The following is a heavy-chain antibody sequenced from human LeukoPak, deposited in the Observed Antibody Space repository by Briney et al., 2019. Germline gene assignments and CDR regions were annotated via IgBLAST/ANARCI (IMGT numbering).Heavy chain of an antibody. J-gene: IGHJ6*03. Sequence: SETLSLTCTVSGGSISSSSYYWGWIRQPPGRGLEWIGSIYYSGSTYYNPSLKSRVIISVDTSKNQFSLKLSSVTAADTAVYYCARHPDGGGGNSRYYYYMDVWGKGTTVTVSS. CDR1: GGSISSSSYY. D-gene: IGHD4-23*01. V-gene: IGHV4-39*01. CDR3: ARHPDGGGGNSRYYYYMDV. CDR2: IYYSGST.